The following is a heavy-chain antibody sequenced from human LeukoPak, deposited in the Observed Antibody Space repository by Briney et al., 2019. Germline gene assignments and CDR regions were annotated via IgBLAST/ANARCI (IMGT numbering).Heavy chain of an antibody. Sequence: SQTLSLTCTVSGGSISSGGYYWSWLRQHPGKGLEWIGYIYYSGSTYYNPSLKSRVTISVDTSKNQFSLKLSSVTAADTAVYYCARARRGFGESLWGQGTLVTVSS. V-gene: IGHV4-31*03. CDR3: ARARRGFGESL. D-gene: IGHD3-10*01. CDR1: GGSISSGGYY. CDR2: IYYSGST. J-gene: IGHJ4*02.